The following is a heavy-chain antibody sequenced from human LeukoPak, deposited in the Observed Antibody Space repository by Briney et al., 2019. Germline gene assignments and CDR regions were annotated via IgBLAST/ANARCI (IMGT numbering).Heavy chain of an antibody. CDR1: DGSISNNY. CDR2: INYSGGT. CDR3: ARDKRVAGIDS. J-gene: IGHJ4*02. D-gene: IGHD6-19*01. V-gene: IGHV4-59*01. Sequence: SETLSLTCTVSDGSISNNYWSWIRQPPGKGLEWIGYINYSGGTNYNPSLKGRVTISVDTSKNQFSLKLTSVTTADTAVYYCARDKRVAGIDSWGQGTLVTVSS.